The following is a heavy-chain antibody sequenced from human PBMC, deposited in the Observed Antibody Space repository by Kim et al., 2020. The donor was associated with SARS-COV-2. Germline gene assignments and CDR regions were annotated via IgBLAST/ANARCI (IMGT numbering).Heavy chain of an antibody. CDR3: ARGGSSGYTPGWFDP. CDR2: INSDGSTT. J-gene: IGHJ5*02. CDR1: GFTFTTYW. V-gene: IGHV3-74*01. Sequence: GGSLRLSCAPSGFTFTTYWMHWVRQAPGKGLVWVARINSDGSTTSYADSVKGRFTISRDNAKNTLYLQMNSLRVEDTALYYCARGGSSGYTPGWFDPRGQGTLVTVSS. D-gene: IGHD3-22*01.